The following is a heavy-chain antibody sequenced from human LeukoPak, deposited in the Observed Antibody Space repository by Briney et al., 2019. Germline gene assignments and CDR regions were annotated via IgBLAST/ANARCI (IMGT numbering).Heavy chain of an antibody. J-gene: IGHJ4*02. CDR1: GGSISTYY. CDR2: IYASGST. CDR3: ARERYSSSWYKSGFDS. Sequence: PSETLSLTCSLSGGSISTYYWSGIRQPAGNGLEWIGRIYASGSTNYNPSLKRRVTMSVDTSKNQFSLNLSSVTAADTAVYYCARERYSSSWYKSGFDSWGQGTLVTVSS. D-gene: IGHD6-13*01. V-gene: IGHV4-4*07.